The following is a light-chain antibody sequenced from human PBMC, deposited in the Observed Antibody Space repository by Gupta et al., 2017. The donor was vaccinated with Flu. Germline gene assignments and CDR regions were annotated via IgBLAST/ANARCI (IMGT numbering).Light chain of an antibody. CDR3: LQHKNYPWT. CDR2: AAS. V-gene: IGKV1-17*01. CDR1: QDIRND. J-gene: IGKJ1*01. Sequence: PSPRSAAVGDRVTITCRASQDIRNDLGWYQQQPGRAPKRLIYAASTLQSGVPSRFSGRGSGTEFTLTISSLQPEDFAIYYCLQHKNYPWTFGQGTKVEV.